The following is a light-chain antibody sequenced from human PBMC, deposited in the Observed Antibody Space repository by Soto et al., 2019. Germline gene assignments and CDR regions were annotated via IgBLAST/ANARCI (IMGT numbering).Light chain of an antibody. Sequence: EIVLTQSPATLSLSPGERATLSCRASQSVSTYSAWYQQKPGQAPRLLIYDASIRATGIPDRFSGSGSGTDFTLTISRLEPEDFAVYYCQQYGSSPLTFGGGTKVDIK. CDR1: QSVSTY. J-gene: IGKJ4*01. CDR3: QQYGSSPLT. V-gene: IGKV3-20*01. CDR2: DAS.